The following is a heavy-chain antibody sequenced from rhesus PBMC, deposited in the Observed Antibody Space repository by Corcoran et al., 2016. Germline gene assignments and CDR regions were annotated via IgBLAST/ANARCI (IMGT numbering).Heavy chain of an antibody. V-gene: IGHV4-160*01. CDR1: GGSISSYS. J-gene: IGHJ4*01. Sequence: QVQLQQWGEGLVKPSETLSLTCAVYGGSISSYSWNWIRHPPGKGMEWIGRIRKGGSTNYNPSLKSRVTISIGTSKKQFYPKLGSVTAADTAVYYCARLKGVYEDDYGYYYEYFDFWGQGVLVTVSS. CDR3: ARLKGVYEDDYGYYYEYFDF. D-gene: IGHD3-9*01. CDR2: IRKGGST.